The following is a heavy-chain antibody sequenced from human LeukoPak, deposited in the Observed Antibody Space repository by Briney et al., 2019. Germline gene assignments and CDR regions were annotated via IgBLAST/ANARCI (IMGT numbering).Heavy chain of an antibody. V-gene: IGHV3-48*02. CDR3: ARGGRDYYDSSDYYWASGY. CDR1: GFTFSIYS. J-gene: IGHJ4*02. CDR2: ISSSSSTI. Sequence: SGGSLRLSCAASGFTFSIYSMNWVRQAPGKGLEWVSYISSSSSTIYYADSVKGRFTISRDNAKNSLYLQMNSLRDEDTAVYYCARGGRDYYDSSDYYWASGYWGQGTLVTVSS. D-gene: IGHD3-22*01.